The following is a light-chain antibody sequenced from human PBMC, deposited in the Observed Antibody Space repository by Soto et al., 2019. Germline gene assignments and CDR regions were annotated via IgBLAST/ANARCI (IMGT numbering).Light chain of an antibody. Sequence: QSVLTQPPSASGTTGQRVTITCSGSSSNIGSNYVYWYQQLAGTAPKLLIYGDSQRPSGVPDRFSGSKSGTSASLAISGLRYEDEADYYCTAWDSSLSAVLFGGGTKLTVL. J-gene: IGLJ3*02. CDR3: TAWDSSLSAVL. CDR1: SSNIGSNY. CDR2: GDS. V-gene: IGLV1-47*02.